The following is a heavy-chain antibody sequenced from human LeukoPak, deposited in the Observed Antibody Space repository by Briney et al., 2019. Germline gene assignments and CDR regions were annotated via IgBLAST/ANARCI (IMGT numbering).Heavy chain of an antibody. J-gene: IGHJ6*02. CDR1: GCTFTSYD. D-gene: IGHD4-17*01. Sequence: ASVKVSCKASGCTFTSYDINWVRQATGQGLEWMGWMNPNSGNTGYAQKFQGRVTMTRNTSISTAYMELSSLRSEDTAVYYCARVNYGDYDYYYGMDVWGQGTTVTVSS. CDR2: MNPNSGNT. CDR3: ARVNYGDYDYYYGMDV. V-gene: IGHV1-8*01.